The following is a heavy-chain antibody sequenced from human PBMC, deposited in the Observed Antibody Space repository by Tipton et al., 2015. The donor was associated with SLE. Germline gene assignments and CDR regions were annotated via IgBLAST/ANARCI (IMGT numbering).Heavy chain of an antibody. J-gene: IGHJ4*02. Sequence: TLSLTCSVSGGSITNTPYFWGWIRQTPGKGLEWIGTVYYSGTTYYSPSLKSRVTISLDTSKNHFSLLLNSVTAADTAVYYCAGYPQLAYFDPWGPGTLVTVS. CDR3: AGYPQLAYFDP. D-gene: IGHD3-9*01. V-gene: IGHV4-39*07. CDR2: VYYSGTT. CDR1: GGSITNTPYF.